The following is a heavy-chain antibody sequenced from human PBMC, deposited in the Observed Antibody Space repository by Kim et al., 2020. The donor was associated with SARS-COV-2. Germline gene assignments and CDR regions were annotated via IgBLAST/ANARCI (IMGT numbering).Heavy chain of an antibody. D-gene: IGHD2-2*01. Sequence: GGSLRLSCAASGLTVDTNYMNWVRQAPGKGLEWVSVMYSGGNRHYADTVKGRFTISRDIFENTIYLQMNSLRVEDTAVYYCASLYCSSTICYEDYALDVWGQGTTVTVSS. CDR3: ASLYCSSTICYEDYALDV. V-gene: IGHV3-53*01. J-gene: IGHJ6*02. CDR2: MYSGGNR. CDR1: GLTVDTNY.